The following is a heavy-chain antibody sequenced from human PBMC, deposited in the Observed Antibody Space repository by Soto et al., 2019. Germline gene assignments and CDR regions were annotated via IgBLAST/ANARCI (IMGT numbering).Heavy chain of an antibody. J-gene: IGHJ4*02. V-gene: IGHV1-8*01. CDR3: AKVSRRGSAIDFDY. CDR2: MNPNTGDT. CDR1: GYTFTSYD. Sequence: GASVKVSCKASGYTFTSYDINWVRQATGQGPEWMGWMNPNTGDTGYAQKFQGRVTMTRDTSITTAYMELSSLRSEDTAVYYCAKVSRRGSAIDFDYWGQGTLVTVSS. D-gene: IGHD3-10*01.